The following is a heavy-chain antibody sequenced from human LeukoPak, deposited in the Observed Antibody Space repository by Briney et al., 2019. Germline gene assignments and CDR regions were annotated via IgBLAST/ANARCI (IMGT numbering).Heavy chain of an antibody. V-gene: IGHV3-7*01. J-gene: IGHJ3*02. D-gene: IGHD1-1*01. CDR1: GFSFRRFW. CDR2: INGDGDGK. Sequence: VGSLRLSCAGSGFSFRRFWMTWVRQAPGRGLEWVANINGDGDGKRYADSVKDRFTISRDNARSLVFLQIHSLRDEDTALYYCARDSSPDSATTYYDALDMWGQGTMVTVSS. CDR3: ARDSSPDSATTYYDALDM.